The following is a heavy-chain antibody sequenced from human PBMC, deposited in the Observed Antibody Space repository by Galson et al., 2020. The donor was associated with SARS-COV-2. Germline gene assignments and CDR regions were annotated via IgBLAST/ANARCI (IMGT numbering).Heavy chain of an antibody. Sequence: ASETLSLTCNISGASIYAEAFYWNWIRQSPGKGLEWLGNIHYSGITYYNPSLKSPITLSVDTSKNQFSLHLTSVTAADTALYYCARANQGYGDSLGGHNFDSWGQGILVTVSS. V-gene: IGHV4-30-4*01. CDR3: ARANQGYGDSLGGHNFDS. D-gene: IGHD4-17*01. CDR1: GASIYAEAFY. J-gene: IGHJ4*02. CDR2: IHYSGIT.